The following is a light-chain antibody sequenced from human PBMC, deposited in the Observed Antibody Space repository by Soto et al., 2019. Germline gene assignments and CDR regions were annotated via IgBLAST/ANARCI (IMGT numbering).Light chain of an antibody. V-gene: IGKV1-9*01. CDR3: QQLNSYPWT. Sequence: DIQMTQSPSTLSASVGDRVTITCRASQGISSYLAWYQQKPGKAPKLLIYAASTLQSGVPSRFSGGGSGTDFTLTISSLQPEDFATYYCQQLNSYPWTFGQGTKVDI. CDR1: QGISSY. CDR2: AAS. J-gene: IGKJ1*01.